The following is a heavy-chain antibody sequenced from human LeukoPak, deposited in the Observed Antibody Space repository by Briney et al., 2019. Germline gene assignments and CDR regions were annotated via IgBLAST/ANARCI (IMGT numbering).Heavy chain of an antibody. CDR2: ISSSSSHI. D-gene: IGHD6-13*01. CDR1: GFTFSSYS. J-gene: IGHJ4*02. CDR3: ARTGYSGSWYSYFDY. V-gene: IGHV3-21*01. Sequence: GGSLRLSCAASGFTFSSYSMNWVRQAPGKGLEWVSSISSSSSHIHSADSVKGRFTISRDNAKNTLYLQMNSLRAEDTAVYYCARTGYSGSWYSYFDYWGQGTLVTVSS.